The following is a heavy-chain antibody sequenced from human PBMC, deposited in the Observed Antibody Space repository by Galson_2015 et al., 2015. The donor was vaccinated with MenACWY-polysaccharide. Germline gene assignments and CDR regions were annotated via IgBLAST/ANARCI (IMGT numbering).Heavy chain of an antibody. Sequence: SVKVSCKPSGYTFADYAIHWVRQAPGQRPECLGWINAGSGNTKCSQNFQGRVTITRDTSATTVYMELTSLTFEDTALYYCARDQGGSSYNWFDPWGQGTLVTVPS. CDR1: GYTFADYA. V-gene: IGHV1-3*01. J-gene: IGHJ5*02. D-gene: IGHD2-15*01. CDR2: INAGSGNT. CDR3: ARDQGGSSYNWFDP.